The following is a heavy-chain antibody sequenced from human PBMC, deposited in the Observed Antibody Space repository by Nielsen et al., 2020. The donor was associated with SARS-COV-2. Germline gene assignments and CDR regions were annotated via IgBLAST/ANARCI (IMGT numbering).Heavy chain of an antibody. CDR3: AREYQLLSEESKSYYYYYYMDV. CDR1: GFTFSSYG. D-gene: IGHD2-2*01. J-gene: IGHJ6*03. V-gene: IGHV3-33*01. Sequence: GESLKISCAASGFTFSSYGMHWVRQAPGKGLEWVAVIWYDGSNKYYADSMKGRFTISRDNSKNTLYLQMNSLRAEDTAVYYCAREYQLLSEESKSYYYYYYMDVWGKGTTVTVSS. CDR2: IWYDGSNK.